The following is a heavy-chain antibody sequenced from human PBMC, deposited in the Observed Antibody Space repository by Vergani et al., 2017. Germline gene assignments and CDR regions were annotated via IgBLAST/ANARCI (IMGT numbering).Heavy chain of an antibody. CDR2: IDEYGNRA. D-gene: IGHD2-8*02. CDR3: VRTEYCTGIACNTRFDS. CDR1: GFSFNTHW. V-gene: IGHV3-74*03. Sequence: EVQLVESGGGSVQSGGSLRLSCVASGFSFNTHWMHLVRQVPGKGLMWVARIDEYGNRATYGDFETGRFTISRDNAKNTVFLQMNNLRADDAGVYYCVRTEYCTGIACNTRFDSWGQGALVTVSS. J-gene: IGHJ5*01.